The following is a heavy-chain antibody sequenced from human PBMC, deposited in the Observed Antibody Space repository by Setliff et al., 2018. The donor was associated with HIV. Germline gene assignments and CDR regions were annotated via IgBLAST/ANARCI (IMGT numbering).Heavy chain of an antibody. CDR3: AGMFFYGSGSKSDFDY. J-gene: IGHJ4*02. D-gene: IGHD3-10*01. Sequence: SQTLSLTCAISGDSVSSNTAAWNWIRQSPSRGLEWLGRTYYRSKWSNDYAVSVKSRITINPDTSKNQFSLRLSSVTVADTAVYYCAGMFFYGSGSKSDFDYWGQGTQVTVSS. CDR1: GDSVSSNTAA. CDR2: TYYRSKWSN. V-gene: IGHV6-1*01.